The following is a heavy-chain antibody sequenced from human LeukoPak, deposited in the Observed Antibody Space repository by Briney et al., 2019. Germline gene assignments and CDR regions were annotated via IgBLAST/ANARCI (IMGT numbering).Heavy chain of an antibody. V-gene: IGHV1-69*06. Sequence: SVTVSRKGSGGTFSSYAISWVRPAPGQGLEWMGGIIPIFGTANYAQKFQGRVTITADKSTSTAYMELSSLRSEDTAVYYCAREVATTVTNWFDPWGQGTLVTVSS. CDR2: IIPIFGTA. J-gene: IGHJ5*02. CDR3: AREVATTVTNWFDP. CDR1: GGTFSSYA. D-gene: IGHD4-17*01.